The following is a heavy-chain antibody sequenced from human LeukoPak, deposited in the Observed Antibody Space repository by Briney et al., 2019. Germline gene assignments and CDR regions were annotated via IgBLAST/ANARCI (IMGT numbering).Heavy chain of an antibody. CDR2: IYYSGST. V-gene: IGHV4-59*01. CDR3: AGSRSYFDY. Sequence: SETLSLTCTVSGGSISSYYWSWIRRPPGKGLEWIGYIYYSGSTNYNPSLKSRVTISVDTSKNQFSLKLSSVTAADTAVYYCAGSRSYFDYWGQGTLVTVSS. J-gene: IGHJ4*02. CDR1: GGSISSYY.